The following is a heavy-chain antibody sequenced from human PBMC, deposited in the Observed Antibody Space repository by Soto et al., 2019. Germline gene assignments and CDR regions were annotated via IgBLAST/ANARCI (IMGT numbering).Heavy chain of an antibody. Sequence: PGGSLRLSCAASAFTFSSYWMNWVRQAPGKGPVWVSRINSDGSITGYADSVKGRFTISRDNAKNTLYLQMNSLSAEDTAVYYCARREQLAYYYGMDVWGQGTTVTVSS. CDR2: INSDGSIT. V-gene: IGHV3-74*01. J-gene: IGHJ6*02. CDR1: AFTFSSYW. D-gene: IGHD1-26*01. CDR3: ARREQLAYYYGMDV.